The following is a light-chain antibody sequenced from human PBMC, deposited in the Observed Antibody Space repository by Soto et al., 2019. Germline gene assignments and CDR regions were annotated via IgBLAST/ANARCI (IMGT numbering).Light chain of an antibody. CDR3: QQYENYWT. CDR1: QSISSW. CDR2: DAS. J-gene: IGKJ1*01. V-gene: IGKV1-5*01. Sequence: IQMTECPSMLSRIVRDRGTMACRASQSISSWLAWYQQKPGKAAKLLIYDASNLESGVPSRFSGSGSGTEFTLTISILQPDDFATYYCQQYENYWTFGQGTKVDIK.